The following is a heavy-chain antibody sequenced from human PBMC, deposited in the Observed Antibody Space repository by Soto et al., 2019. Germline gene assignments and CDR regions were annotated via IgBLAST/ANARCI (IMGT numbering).Heavy chain of an antibody. CDR1: GYTFNAYY. D-gene: IGHD3-22*01. V-gene: IGHV1-2*02. Sequence: ASVKVSCKASGYTFNAYYIHWVRQAPGQGLEWVGRINPNSGDTTYAQKFEGRVTMTRDTSISTAYLELSGLRSDDTAVYYCARDRYFYDSRGYYRTLDSWGQGTLVTVSS. CDR2: INPNSGDT. J-gene: IGHJ4*02. CDR3: ARDRYFYDSRGYYRTLDS.